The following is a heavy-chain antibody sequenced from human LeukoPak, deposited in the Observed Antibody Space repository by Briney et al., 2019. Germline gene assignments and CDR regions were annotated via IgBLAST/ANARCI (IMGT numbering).Heavy chain of an antibody. CDR2: IYTSGST. J-gene: IGHJ4*02. CDR1: GGSLSSGSYY. D-gene: IGHD3-16*02. Sequence: SQTLSLTCTVSGGSLSSGSYYWSWIRQPAGTGLGWVGRIYTSGSTNYTPSLKSRVSMSVDASKNQVSLKLSCVTAADTAVYYCARDRGYTYSFDYWGQGTLVTVSS. V-gene: IGHV4-61*02. CDR3: ARDRGYTYSFDY.